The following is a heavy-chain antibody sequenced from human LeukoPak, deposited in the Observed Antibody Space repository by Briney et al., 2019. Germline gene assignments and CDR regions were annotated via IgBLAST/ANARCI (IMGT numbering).Heavy chain of an antibody. V-gene: IGHV4-4*02. CDR3: AREGWELLGVPDY. D-gene: IGHD1-26*01. Sequence: PSETLSLTCAVSGGSISSSNWWSWVRQPPGKGLEWIGEIYHSGSTNYNPSLRSRVTISVDKSKNQFSLKLSSVTAADTAVYYCAREGWELLGVPDYWGQGTLVTVSS. CDR2: IYHSGST. CDR1: GGSISSSNW. J-gene: IGHJ4*02.